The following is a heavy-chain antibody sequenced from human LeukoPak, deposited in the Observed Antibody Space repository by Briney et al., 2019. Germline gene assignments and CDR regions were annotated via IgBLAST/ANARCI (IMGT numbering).Heavy chain of an antibody. CDR1: GYTFTGYY. J-gene: IGHJ1*01. Sequence: GASVKVSCKASGYTFTGYYMHWVRQAPGQGLEWMGWINPNSGGTNYAQKFQGRVTMTRDTSISTAYMELSRLRSDDTAVYYCARDLGLFSSGWYRPAEYFQHWGQGTLVTVSS. CDR2: INPNSGGT. CDR3: ARDLGLFSSGWYRPAEYFQH. D-gene: IGHD6-19*01. V-gene: IGHV1-2*02.